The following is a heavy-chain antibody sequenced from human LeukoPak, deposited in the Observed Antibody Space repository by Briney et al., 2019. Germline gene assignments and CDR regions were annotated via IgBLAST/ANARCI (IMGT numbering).Heavy chain of an antibody. D-gene: IGHD3-16*01. Sequence: PGGSLRLSCAASGFTFSSYWMNWARQAPGKGLEWVASINHNGNVNYCVDSVKGRFTISRDNAKNSLYLQMSNLRAEDTAVYFCAGGGGLDVWGQGATVTVSS. CDR2: INHNGNVN. CDR3: AGGGGLDV. J-gene: IGHJ6*02. CDR1: GFTFSSYW. V-gene: IGHV3-7*03.